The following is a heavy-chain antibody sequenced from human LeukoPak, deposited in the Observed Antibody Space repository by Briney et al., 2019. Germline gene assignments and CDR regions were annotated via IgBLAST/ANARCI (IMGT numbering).Heavy chain of an antibody. CDR2: INPSGGST. CDR1: GYTFTIYY. J-gene: IGHJ4*02. D-gene: IGHD6-19*01. CDR3: ARVHRLDSSGWH. V-gene: IGHV1-46*01. Sequence: ASVTVSFKASGYTFTIYYMHWVRQAPGQGLEWMGIINPSGGSTSYAQKFQGRVTMTRDTSTSTVYMELSSLRSEDTAVYYCARVHRLDSSGWHWGQGTLVTVSS.